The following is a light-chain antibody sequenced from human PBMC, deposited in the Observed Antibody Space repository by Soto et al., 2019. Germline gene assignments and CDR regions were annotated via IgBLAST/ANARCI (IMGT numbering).Light chain of an antibody. CDR2: WAS. V-gene: IGKV4-1*01. CDR3: QQCYSTPPAH. J-gene: IGKJ4*01. Sequence: DIVMTQSPDSLAVSLGERATINCKSSQSVLYSSNNKNYLAWYQQKPGQPPKLLIYWASTRESGVPDRFSGSASGTDFTLTISSLQAEDVAVYYCQQCYSTPPAHFGGGTKVEIK. CDR1: QSVLYSSNNKNY.